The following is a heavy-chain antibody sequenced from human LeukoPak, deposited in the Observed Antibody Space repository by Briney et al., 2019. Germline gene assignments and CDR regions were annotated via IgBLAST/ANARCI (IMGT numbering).Heavy chain of an antibody. Sequence: GGSLRLSCAAFGFSFSSYGMSWVRQAPGKGLEWVSAISGSGGSTYYADSVKGRFTISRDNSKNTLYLQMNSLRAEDTAVYYCAKDLEQWLLHYWGQGTLVTVSS. CDR1: GFSFSSYG. D-gene: IGHD6-19*01. CDR3: AKDLEQWLLHY. V-gene: IGHV3-23*01. CDR2: ISGSGGST. J-gene: IGHJ4*02.